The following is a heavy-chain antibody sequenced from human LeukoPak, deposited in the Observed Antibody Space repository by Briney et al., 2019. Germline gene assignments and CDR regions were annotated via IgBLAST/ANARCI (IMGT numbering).Heavy chain of an antibody. J-gene: IGHJ4*02. CDR2: ISSSGSII. CDR3: ARVGYDSSGRFDY. Sequence: GGSLRLSRAASGFTFSDYYMTWIRQAPGKGLEWVSYISSSGSIIYYADSVKGRFIISRDNAKNSLYLQMNSLRAEDTAVYSCARVGYDSSGRFDYWGQGTLVTVSS. CDR1: GFTFSDYY. V-gene: IGHV3-11*04. D-gene: IGHD3-22*01.